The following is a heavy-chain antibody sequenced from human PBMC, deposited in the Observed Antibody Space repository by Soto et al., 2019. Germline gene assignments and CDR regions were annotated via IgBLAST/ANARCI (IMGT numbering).Heavy chain of an antibody. D-gene: IGHD4-17*01. CDR1: GGSISSSSYY. CDR2: IYYSGST. CDR3: ASPVTNDYYFDY. J-gene: IGHJ4*02. V-gene: IGHV4-39*01. Sequence: QLQLQESGPGLVKPSETLSLTCTVSGGSISSSSYYWGWIRQPPGKGLEWIGSIYYSGSTYYNPSLKSRVTISVDTSKNQFSLKLSSVTAADTAVYYCASPVTNDYYFDYWGQGTLVTVSS.